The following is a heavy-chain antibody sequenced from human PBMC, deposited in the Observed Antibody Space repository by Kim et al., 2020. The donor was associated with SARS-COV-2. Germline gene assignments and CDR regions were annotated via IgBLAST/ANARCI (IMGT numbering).Heavy chain of an antibody. Sequence: YYNPALTSRVTISVDTSKNQFSLKLSPVTAADTAVYYCARDQGPAALFDYWGQGTLVTVSS. J-gene: IGHJ4*02. D-gene: IGHD2-2*01. V-gene: IGHV4-31*02. CDR3: ARDQGPAALFDY.